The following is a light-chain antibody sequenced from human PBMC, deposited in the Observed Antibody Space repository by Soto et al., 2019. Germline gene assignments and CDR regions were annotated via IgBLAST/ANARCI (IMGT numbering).Light chain of an antibody. CDR2: DVS. J-gene: IGKJ4*01. CDR3: QQYSTYSP. CDR1: QSVSTY. Sequence: GDRVTITCRASQSVSTYLAWYQQKPGKAPHLLIYDVSTLESGVPARFSGSGSGTDFTLTISSLQPDDFATYYCQQYSTYSPFGGGTKVDIK. V-gene: IGKV1-5*01.